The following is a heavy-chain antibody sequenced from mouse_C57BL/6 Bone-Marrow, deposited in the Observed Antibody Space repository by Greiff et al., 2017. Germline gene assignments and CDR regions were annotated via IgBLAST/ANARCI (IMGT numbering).Heavy chain of an antibody. CDR1: GFSLTSYG. J-gene: IGHJ4*01. V-gene: IGHV2-2*01. Sequence: VQGVESGPGLVQPSQSLSITCTASGFSLTSYGVHWVRQSPGQGLEWLGVIWRGGSTDYNAAFISRLSISKDNSKSQVFFKMNSLQADDTAIYYCARWNYYGRRYYAMDYWGQGTSVTVSS. CDR3: ARWNYYGRRYYAMDY. CDR2: IWRGGST. D-gene: IGHD1-1*01.